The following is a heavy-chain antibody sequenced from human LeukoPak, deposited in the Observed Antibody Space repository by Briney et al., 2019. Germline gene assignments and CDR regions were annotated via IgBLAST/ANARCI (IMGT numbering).Heavy chain of an antibody. J-gene: IGHJ4*02. CDR1: GYTFTNQG. CDR2: ISPYNGNT. V-gene: IGHV1-18*01. D-gene: IGHD2-15*01. CDR3: ARTCSGGSCYFIY. Sequence: ASVKVSCKASGYTFTNQGITWLRQAPGQGLEWMGWISPYNGNTNYARELQGRLTMTTDTSTSTAYMELRSLRSDDTAVYYCARTCSGGSCYFIYWGQGTLVTVSS.